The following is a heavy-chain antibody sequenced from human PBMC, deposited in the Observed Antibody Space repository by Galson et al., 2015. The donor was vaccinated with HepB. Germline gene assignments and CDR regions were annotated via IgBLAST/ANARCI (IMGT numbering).Heavy chain of an antibody. CDR1: GFTFSSYG. CDR3: APMGDSSGYYPFDY. D-gene: IGHD3-22*01. Sequence: SLRLSCAASGFTFSSYGIHWVRQAPGKGLEWVAVIWYERSNKYYADSVKGRFTISRDNSKNTLYLQMNSLRAEDTAVYYCAPMGDSSGYYPFDYWGQGTLVTVSS. V-gene: IGHV3-33*01. J-gene: IGHJ4*02. CDR2: IWYERSNK.